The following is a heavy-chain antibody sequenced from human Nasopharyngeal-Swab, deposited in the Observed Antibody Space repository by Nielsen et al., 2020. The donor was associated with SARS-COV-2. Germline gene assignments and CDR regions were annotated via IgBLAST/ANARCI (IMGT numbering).Heavy chain of an antibody. CDR3: ASEFRDDYDY. Sequence: GESLKISCAASGFTFSSYSMNWVRQAPGKGLEWVSSISSSSSYIYYADSVKGRFTISRDNAKNSLYLQMNSLRAEDTAVYYCASEFRDDYDYWGQGNLVAVS. D-gene: IGHD5-12*01. CDR2: ISSSSSYI. J-gene: IGHJ4*02. CDR1: GFTFSSYS. V-gene: IGHV3-21*01.